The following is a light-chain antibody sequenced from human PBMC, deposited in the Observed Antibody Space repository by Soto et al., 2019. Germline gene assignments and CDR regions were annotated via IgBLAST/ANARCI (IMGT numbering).Light chain of an antibody. J-gene: IGLJ1*01. V-gene: IGLV2-14*01. CDR1: SNDIGGYNY. CDR3: SSYTSISTYV. CDR2: EVS. Sequence: QSVLTQPASVSGSPGQSITVSCTGTSNDIGGYNYVSRYQQHPGKAPKVIIYEVSNRPSGVSNRFFGSKSGNTASLTISGLQPEDEADYYCSSYTSISTYVFGTGTKVTVL.